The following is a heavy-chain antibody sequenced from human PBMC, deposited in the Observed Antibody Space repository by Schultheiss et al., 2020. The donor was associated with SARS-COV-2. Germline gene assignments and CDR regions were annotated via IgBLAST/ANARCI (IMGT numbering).Heavy chain of an antibody. Sequence: SETLSLTCDVSGGSITSSYWWSWVRQPPGKGLEWIGDVFYFGNTNYNPSLRSRLTISVDKSKNQFFLKLTSVTAADTAVYYCERSGLASDFAYNWFDPWGQGTLVTVSS. V-gene: IGHV4-4*02. CDR1: GGSITSSYW. CDR3: ERSGLASDFAYNWFDP. J-gene: IGHJ5*02. CDR2: VFYFGNT. D-gene: IGHD2-21*02.